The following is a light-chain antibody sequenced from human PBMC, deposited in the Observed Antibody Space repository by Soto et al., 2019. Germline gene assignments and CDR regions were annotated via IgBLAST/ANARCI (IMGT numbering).Light chain of an antibody. J-gene: IGKJ2*01. CDR2: IAS. V-gene: IGKV1-39*01. Sequence: DIHMTQSPSSLSASVGNRVTITCRASQSSSNYLNWYQQKPGKAPNLLIYIASNLHSGVPSRFSGSGSGTDFTLTISSLQPEDFATYYCQQSYSTPYTFGQGTKLDI. CDR3: QQSYSTPYT. CDR1: QSSSNY.